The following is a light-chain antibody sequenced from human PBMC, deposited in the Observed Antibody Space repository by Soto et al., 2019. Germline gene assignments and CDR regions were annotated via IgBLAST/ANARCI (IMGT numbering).Light chain of an antibody. CDR3: HQRSTWPFT. CDR2: DAS. J-gene: IGKJ3*01. Sequence: EIVLTQSPATLSLSPGERATLSCRASQSISSYSAWYQQKPDQAPRLLIYDASNRATGIPARFSGSGSGTDFTLTISSLEPEDFADYYCHQRSTWPFTFGPGTKVDIK. CDR1: QSISSY. V-gene: IGKV3-11*01.